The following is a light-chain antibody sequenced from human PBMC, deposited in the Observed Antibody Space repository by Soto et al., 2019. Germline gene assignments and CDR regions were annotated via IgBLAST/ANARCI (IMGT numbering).Light chain of an antibody. J-gene: IGKJ3*01. CDR3: QQRSNWLFS. Sequence: EIVLTQSPATLSLSPGERATLSCRASQSVSSYLAWYQQKPGQAPRLLIYDASNRATGIPARFSGCGSGTDFTLTISSLEPEDFAVYYCQQRSNWLFSFGPGTKVDI. V-gene: IGKV3-11*01. CDR2: DAS. CDR1: QSVSSY.